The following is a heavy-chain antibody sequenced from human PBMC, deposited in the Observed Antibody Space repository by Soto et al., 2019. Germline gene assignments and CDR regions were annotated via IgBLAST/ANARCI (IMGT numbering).Heavy chain of an antibody. J-gene: IGHJ4*02. CDR3: ARDHDYKNHITWAFDY. V-gene: IGHV4-39*07. D-gene: IGHD3-10*01. CDR1: GGSISSSSYY. Sequence: LSLTCTVSGGSISSSSYYWGWIRQPPGKGLEWIGKIYYSGSIYYNPSLKSRVTISMDTSKNQFSLNLTSVTAADTAIYYCARDHDYKNHITWAFDYWGQGALVTVSS. CDR2: IYYSGSI.